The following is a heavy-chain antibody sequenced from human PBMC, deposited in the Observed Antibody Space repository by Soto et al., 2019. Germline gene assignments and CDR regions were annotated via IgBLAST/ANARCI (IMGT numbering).Heavy chain of an antibody. J-gene: IGHJ4*02. CDR3: ARVAHLRWLRLRGYFDY. CDR2: ISSSGSTI. V-gene: IGHV3-11*01. Sequence: QVQLVESGGGLVKPGGSLRLSCAASGFTFSDYYMSWIRQAPGKVLEWVSYISSSGSTIYYADSVKGRFTISRDNAKNSLYLQVNSLRAADTAVYYCARVAHLRWLRLRGYFDYWGQGTLVTVSS. D-gene: IGHD5-12*01. CDR1: GFTFSDYY.